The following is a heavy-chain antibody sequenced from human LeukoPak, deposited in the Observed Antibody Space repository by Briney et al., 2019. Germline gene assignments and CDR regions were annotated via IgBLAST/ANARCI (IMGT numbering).Heavy chain of an antibody. CDR3: ARDSSDMVREVINYYYYYMDI. J-gene: IGHJ6*03. V-gene: IGHV4-30-4*08. D-gene: IGHD3-10*01. Sequence: SETLSLTCTVSGGSISSGDYYWSWIRQPPGKGLEWIGYIYYSGSTYYNPSLKSRVTISVDTSKNQFSLKLSSVTAADTAVYYCARDSSDMVREVINYYYYYMDIWGKGTTVTVSS. CDR1: GGSISSGDYY. CDR2: IYYSGST.